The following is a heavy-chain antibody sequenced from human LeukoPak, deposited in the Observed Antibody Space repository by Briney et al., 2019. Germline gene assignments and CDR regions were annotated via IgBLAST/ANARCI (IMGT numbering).Heavy chain of an antibody. CDR3: ARDDCGDTCYPGGY. D-gene: IGHD2-21*01. CDR2: INAGNGDT. V-gene: IGHV1-3*01. Sequence: ASVNVSCKASGYTVTNYVLHWVRQAPGQRPEWMGWINAGNGDTKYSQNFQGRVTITRDTSASTAYIELSSLTSEDTALYYCARDDCGDTCYPGGYWGQGTLDTVSS. J-gene: IGHJ4*02. CDR1: GYTVTNYV.